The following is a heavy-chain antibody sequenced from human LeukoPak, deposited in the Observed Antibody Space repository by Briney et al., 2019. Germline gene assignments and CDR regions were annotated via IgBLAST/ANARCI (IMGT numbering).Heavy chain of an antibody. CDR1: GGSFSGYY. CDR3: ATSARSEYFQH. J-gene: IGHJ1*01. D-gene: IGHD1-26*01. Sequence: SETLSLTCAVYGGSFSGYYWSWTRQPPGKGLEWIGEINHSGSTNYNPSLKSRVTISVDTSKNQFSLKLSSVTAADTAVYYCATSARSEYFQHWGQGTLVTVSS. V-gene: IGHV4-34*01. CDR2: INHSGST.